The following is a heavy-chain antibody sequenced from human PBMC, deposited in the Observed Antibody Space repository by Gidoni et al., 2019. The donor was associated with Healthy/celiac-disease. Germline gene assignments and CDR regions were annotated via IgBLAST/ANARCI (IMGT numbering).Heavy chain of an antibody. CDR1: GFTFSSYG. CDR3: AKDSSGSLAIDY. V-gene: IGHV3-30*18. Sequence: QVQLVESGGGVVQPGRSLRLSCAASGFTFSSYGMHWVRQAPGKGLGWVAVISYDGSNKYYADSVKGRFTISRDNSKNTLYLQMNSLRAEDTAVYYCAKDSSGSLAIDYWGQGTLVTVSS. CDR2: ISYDGSNK. D-gene: IGHD3-22*01. J-gene: IGHJ4*02.